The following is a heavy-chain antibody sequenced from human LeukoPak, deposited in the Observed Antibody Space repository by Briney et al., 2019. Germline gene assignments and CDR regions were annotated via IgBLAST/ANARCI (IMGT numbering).Heavy chain of an antibody. V-gene: IGHV3-23*01. CDR3: AKDGRLNPLL. J-gene: IGHJ4*02. CDR2: ISGSGSTT. CDR1: GFTFDDYG. Sequence: GGSLRLSCAASGFTFDDYGMSWVRQAPGKGLDWVSGISGSGSTTFYADSVKGRFTISRDNSKNTLYLQMNSLRAEDTAVYYCAKDGRLNPLLWGQGTLVTVSS.